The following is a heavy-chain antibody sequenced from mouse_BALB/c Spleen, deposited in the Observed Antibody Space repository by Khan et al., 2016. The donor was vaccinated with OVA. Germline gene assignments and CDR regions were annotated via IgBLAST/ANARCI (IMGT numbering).Heavy chain of an antibody. CDR3: ARSLYYSYGYALDC. J-gene: IGHJ4*01. V-gene: IGHV3-2*02. Sequence: EVQLQESGPGLVKPSQSLSLTCTVTGYSITSDYAWNWIRQFPENKLEWMGYISSTGSTSYNPSLKSRISITRDPSKNQFFLQLKSVTTEDTATYDCARSLYYSYGYALDCWGRGTSVTVSS. CDR2: ISSTGST. CDR1: GYSITSDYA. D-gene: IGHD2-14*01.